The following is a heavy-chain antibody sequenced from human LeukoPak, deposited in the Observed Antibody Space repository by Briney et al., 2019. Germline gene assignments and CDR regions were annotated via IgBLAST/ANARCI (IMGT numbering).Heavy chain of an antibody. CDR2: IYHSGST. D-gene: IGHD3-22*01. V-gene: IGHV4-38-2*02. CDR1: GYSISSGYY. Sequence: PSETLSLTCTVSGYSISSGYYWGWIRQPPGKGLEWIGSIYHSGSTYYNPSLKSRVTISVDTSKNQFSLKLSSVTAADTAVYYCARDGVPPYYDSSGHFVRPFDYWGQGTLVTVSS. CDR3: ARDGVPPYYDSSGHFVRPFDY. J-gene: IGHJ4*02.